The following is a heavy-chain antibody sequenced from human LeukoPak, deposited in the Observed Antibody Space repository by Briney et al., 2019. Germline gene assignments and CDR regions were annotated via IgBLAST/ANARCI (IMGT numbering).Heavy chain of an antibody. V-gene: IGHV3-48*01. J-gene: IGHJ6*03. Sequence: GGSLRLSCAASGFTFSSYSMNWVRQAPGKGLEWVSSISSSSSTIYYADSVKGRFTISRDNAKNSLYLQMNSLRAEDTAVYYCARLKTPEDGPLTWTYYYYYYMDVWGKGTTVTVSS. CDR1: GFTFSSYS. D-gene: IGHD3-16*02. CDR2: ISSSSSTI. CDR3: ARLKTPEDGPLTWTYYYYYYMDV.